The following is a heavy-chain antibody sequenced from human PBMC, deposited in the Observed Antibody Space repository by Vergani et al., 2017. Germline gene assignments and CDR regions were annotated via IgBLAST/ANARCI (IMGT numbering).Heavy chain of an antibody. CDR1: GFTVSSNY. D-gene: IGHD3-3*01. CDR3: ARHLEWLSIPYYYGMDV. Sequence: EVQLVETGGGLIQPGGSLRLSCAASGFTVSSNYMSWVRQAPGKGLEWVSVIYSGGSTYYADSVKGRFTISRDNSKITLYLQMNSLRAEDTAVYYCARHLEWLSIPYYYGMDVWGQGTTVTVAS. V-gene: IGHV3-53*02. J-gene: IGHJ6*02. CDR2: IYSGGST.